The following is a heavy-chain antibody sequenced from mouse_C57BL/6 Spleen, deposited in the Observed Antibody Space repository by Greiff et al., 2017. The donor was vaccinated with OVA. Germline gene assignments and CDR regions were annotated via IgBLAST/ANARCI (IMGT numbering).Heavy chain of an antibody. CDR3: ARNPSLTGNYYAMDY. CDR2: IDPSDSYT. V-gene: IGHV1-69*01. J-gene: IGHJ4*01. Sequence: QVHVKQPGAELVMPGASVKLSCKASGYTFTSYWMHWVKQRPGQGLEWIGEIDPSDSYTNYNQKFKGKSTLTVDKSSSTAYMQLSSLTSEDSAVYYCARNPSLTGNYYAMDYWGQGTSVTVSS. D-gene: IGHD4-1*01. CDR1: GYTFTSYW.